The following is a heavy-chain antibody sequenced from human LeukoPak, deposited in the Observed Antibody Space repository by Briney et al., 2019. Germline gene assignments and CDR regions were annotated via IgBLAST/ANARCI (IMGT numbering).Heavy chain of an antibody. V-gene: IGHV4-39*02. J-gene: IGHJ4*02. D-gene: IGHD2-8*01. CDR2: IYYSGNT. Sequence: SETLSLTCTVSGVSNSSSNSYWGWIRQPPGKGLEWIGSIYYSGNTYYNASLKSQVSISIDTSKNQLSLKLTSVTAADTAVYYCARDERNGAAVDYWGQGTLVTVSS. CDR1: GVSNSSSNSY. CDR3: ARDERNGAAVDY.